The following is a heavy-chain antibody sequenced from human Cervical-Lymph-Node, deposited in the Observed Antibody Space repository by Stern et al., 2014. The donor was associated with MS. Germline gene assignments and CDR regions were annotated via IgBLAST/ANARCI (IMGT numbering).Heavy chain of an antibody. CDR2: FDPVDGGS. CDR1: GYTLTAVS. D-gene: IGHD3-16*01. J-gene: IGHJ4*02. Sequence: QVQLVQSGAEVKKPGASVKVSCKVSGYTLTAVSIYWVRQAPGKGLEWMGGFDPVDGGSIYAQKFQGRVVMTEDTSTDTANMELSSLRSEDTAVYYCATAPLDSDYIWGSYTDWGQGTLVTVSS. CDR3: ATAPLDSDYIWGSYTD. V-gene: IGHV1-24*01.